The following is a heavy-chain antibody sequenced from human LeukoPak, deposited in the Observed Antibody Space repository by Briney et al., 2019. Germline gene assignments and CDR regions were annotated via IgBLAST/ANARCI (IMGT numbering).Heavy chain of an antibody. CDR2: IKHDGSEK. V-gene: IGHV3-7*01. J-gene: IGHJ4*02. CDR3: ARSSCGGDCYLGFDY. CDR1: GFTFSNYY. D-gene: IGHD2-21*02. Sequence: PGGSLRLSCAASGFTFSNYYMSWVRKAPGKGLEWVANIKHDGSEKYYVDSVRGRFTISRDNADNSLYLQMSSLRAEGTAVYYCARSSCGGDCYLGFDYWGQGTLVTVSS.